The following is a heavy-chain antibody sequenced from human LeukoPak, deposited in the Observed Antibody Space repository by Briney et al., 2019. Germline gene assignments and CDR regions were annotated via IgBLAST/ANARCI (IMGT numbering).Heavy chain of an antibody. CDR1: GGSISSYY. CDR2: IYYSGST. CDR3: ARRDVDTAMVNWFDP. D-gene: IGHD5-18*01. V-gene: IGHV4-59*08. Sequence: SETLSLTCTVSGGSISSYYWSWIRQPPGKGLEWIGYIYYSGSTNYNPSLKSRVTISVDTSKNQFSLKLSSVAAADTAVYYCARRDVDTAMVNWFDPWGQGTLVTVSS. J-gene: IGHJ5*02.